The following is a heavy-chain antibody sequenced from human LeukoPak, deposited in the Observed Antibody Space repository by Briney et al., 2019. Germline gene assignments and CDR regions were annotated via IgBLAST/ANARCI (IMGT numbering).Heavy chain of an antibody. D-gene: IGHD1-26*01. V-gene: IGHV3-33*01. CDR2: IWYDGSNK. J-gene: IGHJ4*02. Sequence: GGSLRLSCAASGFTFRSDGMHWVRQAPGKGLEWVAGIWYDGSNKYYADSVKGRFTISRDNSKNTLYLQMNSLRAEDTAVYYCARERSGSYYPDYWGQGTLVTVSS. CDR3: ARERSGSYYPDY. CDR1: GFTFRSDG.